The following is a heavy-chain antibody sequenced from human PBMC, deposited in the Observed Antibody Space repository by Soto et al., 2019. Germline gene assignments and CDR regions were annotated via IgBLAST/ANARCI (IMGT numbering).Heavy chain of an antibody. CDR2: INWNSGRI. Sequence: EVQLVESGGGLVQPGRSLRLSCAASGFTFDDYAMHWVRQVPGKGLEWVSGINWNSGRIGYGYSVKGRFAISRDNAKNSLHLQMNSLSAEDTAFYYCVKDESINWYSGHFRHWGQGTLVTVSS. D-gene: IGHD6-13*01. J-gene: IGHJ1*01. V-gene: IGHV3-9*01. CDR1: GFTFDDYA. CDR3: VKDESINWYSGHFRH.